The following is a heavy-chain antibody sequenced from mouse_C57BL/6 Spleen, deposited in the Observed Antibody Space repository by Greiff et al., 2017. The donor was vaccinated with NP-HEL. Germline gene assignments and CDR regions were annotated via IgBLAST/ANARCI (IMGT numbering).Heavy chain of an antibody. CDR1: GYTFTEYT. D-gene: IGHD1-1*01. CDR2: FYPGSGSI. Sequence: VQLVESGAELVKPGASVKLSCKASGYTFTEYTIHWVKQRSGQGLEWIGWFYPGSGSIKYNEKFKDKATLTADKSSSTVYMELSRLTSEDSAVYYCAKRGDYYGSSYGYFDVWGTGTTVTVSS. J-gene: IGHJ1*03. V-gene: IGHV1-62-2*01. CDR3: AKRGDYYGSSYGYFDV.